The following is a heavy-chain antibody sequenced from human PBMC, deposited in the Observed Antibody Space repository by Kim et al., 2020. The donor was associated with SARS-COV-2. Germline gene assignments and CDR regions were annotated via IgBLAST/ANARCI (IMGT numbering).Heavy chain of an antibody. Sequence: DPVTGRFTISRDKSKNTLYLQRNSLRAEDTAVYYCARVTTPLRYFDWLFPWGQGTLVTVSS. V-gene: IGHV3-30*01. CDR3: ARVTTPLRYFDWLFP. J-gene: IGHJ5*02. D-gene: IGHD3-9*01.